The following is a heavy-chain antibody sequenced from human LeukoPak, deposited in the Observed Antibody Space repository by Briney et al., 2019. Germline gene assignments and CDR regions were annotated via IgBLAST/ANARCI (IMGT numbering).Heavy chain of an antibody. CDR1: GGSISNSAYY. J-gene: IGHJ2*01. V-gene: IGHV4-39*01. Sequence: KASETLSLTCTVSGGSISNSAYYWGWVRQPPGRGLESIGNIYYNGAAYYKPSLKSRVTISVDTSKNQFSLQLSSVTAADTAAYYCARHPRYCSGGSCWYSFFDLWGRGARVIVSS. D-gene: IGHD2-15*01. CDR3: ARHPRYCSGGSCWYSFFDL. CDR2: IYYNGAA.